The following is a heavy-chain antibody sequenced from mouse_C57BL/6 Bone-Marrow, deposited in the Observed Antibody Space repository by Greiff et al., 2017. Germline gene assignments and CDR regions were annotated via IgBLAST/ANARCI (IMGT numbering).Heavy chain of an antibody. D-gene: IGHD2-3*01. CDR3: ARERGLLRFDY. Sequence: QVQLQQSGPELVKPGASVKISCKASGYAFSSSWMNWVKQRPGKGLEWIRRIYPGDGDTNYNGKFKGKATLTADKSSSTAYMQLSSLTSEDSAVYFCARERGLLRFDYWGQGTTLTVSS. CDR1: GYAFSSSW. J-gene: IGHJ2*01. V-gene: IGHV1-82*01. CDR2: IYPGDGDT.